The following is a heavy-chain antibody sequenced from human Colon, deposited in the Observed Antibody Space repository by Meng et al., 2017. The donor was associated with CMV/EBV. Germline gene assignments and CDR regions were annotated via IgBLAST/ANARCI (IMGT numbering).Heavy chain of an antibody. D-gene: IGHD3-10*01. CDR3: ARGVLNFFDY. J-gene: IGHJ4*02. CDR2: IYNSGST. V-gene: IGHV4-39*07. CDR1: GGSFPTNSYF. Sequence: DSAPVLVNPSETLSLTCRFSGGSFPTNSYFWAWIRQPPGKGLEYIGSIYNSGSTYYNASLKSRVTMSVDTSKNQFSLKLSSVTAADTAKYYCARGVLNFFDYWGQGTLVTVSS.